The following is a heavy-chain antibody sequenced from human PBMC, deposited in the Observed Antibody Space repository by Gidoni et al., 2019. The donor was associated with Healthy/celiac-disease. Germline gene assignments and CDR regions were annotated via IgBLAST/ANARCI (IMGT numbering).Heavy chain of an antibody. Sequence: QVQLVESGGGVVQPGRSLRLPCAASGFTFSSYGMHWVRQAPGKGLEGVAVIWYDGSNKYYADSVKGRFTISRDNSKNTLYLQMNSLRAEDTAVYYCARDYRDYDSSGYYYWGQGTLVTVSS. CDR3: ARDYRDYDSSGYYY. V-gene: IGHV3-33*01. CDR2: IWYDGSNK. CDR1: GFTFSSYG. J-gene: IGHJ4*02. D-gene: IGHD3-22*01.